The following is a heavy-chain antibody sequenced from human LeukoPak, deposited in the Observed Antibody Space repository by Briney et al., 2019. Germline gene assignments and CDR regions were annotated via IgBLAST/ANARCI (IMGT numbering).Heavy chain of an antibody. J-gene: IGHJ6*03. D-gene: IGHD6-6*01. CDR2: ITGSGDST. Sequence: GGSLRLSCAASGPTFSSYAMSWVPQAPGKGLEWVSTITGSGDSTYYADSVKGRFAISRDNSKNTLYLQMNSLRAEDTAVYYCAKGASSSRQYYMDVWGKGTTVTVSS. CDR3: AKGASSSRQYYMDV. CDR1: GPTFSSYA. V-gene: IGHV3-23*01.